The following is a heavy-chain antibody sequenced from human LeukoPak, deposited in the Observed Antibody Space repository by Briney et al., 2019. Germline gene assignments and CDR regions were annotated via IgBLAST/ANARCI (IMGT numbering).Heavy chain of an antibody. CDR1: GFTFSSYA. CDR2: ISYDGSNK. V-gene: IGHV3-30*03. CDR3: AREYSSHDAFDI. D-gene: IGHD3-22*01. Sequence: GGSLRLSCAASGFTFSSYAMSWVRQAPGKGLEWVAVISYDGSNKYYADSVKGRLTISRDNAENSLYLQMNSLRAEDTAVYYCAREYSSHDAFDIWGQGTMVTVSS. J-gene: IGHJ3*02.